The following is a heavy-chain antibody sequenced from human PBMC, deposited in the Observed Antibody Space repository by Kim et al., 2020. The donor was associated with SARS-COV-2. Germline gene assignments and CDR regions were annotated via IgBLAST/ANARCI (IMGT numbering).Heavy chain of an antibody. V-gene: IGHV4-34*01. CDR3: ARGRDGYNPPDY. J-gene: IGHJ4*02. Sequence: NYNPSLKSRVTISVDTSKNQFSLKLSSVSAADTAVYYCARGRDGYNPPDYWGQGTLVTVSS. D-gene: IGHD5-12*01.